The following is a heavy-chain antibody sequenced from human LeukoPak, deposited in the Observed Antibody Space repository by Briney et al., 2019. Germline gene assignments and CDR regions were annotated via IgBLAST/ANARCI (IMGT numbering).Heavy chain of an antibody. CDR1: GFTFSSYW. D-gene: IGHD3-3*01. V-gene: IGHV3-21*01. J-gene: IGHJ5*02. CDR3: ARDYYDFWSGYTNWFDP. Sequence: GGSLRLSCAASGFTFSSYWMHWVRQAPGKGLEWVSSISSSSSYIYYADSVKGRFTISRDNAKNSLYLQMNSLRAEDTAVYYCARDYYDFWSGYTNWFDPWGQGTLVTVSS. CDR2: ISSSSSYI.